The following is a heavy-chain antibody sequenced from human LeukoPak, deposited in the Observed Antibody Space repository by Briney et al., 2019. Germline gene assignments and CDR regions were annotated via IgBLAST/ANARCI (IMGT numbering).Heavy chain of an antibody. CDR3: ASWTRVGPRGYYFDY. D-gene: IGHD1-26*01. CDR2: IYTSGST. J-gene: IGHJ4*02. CDR1: GGSISSYY. V-gene: IGHV4-4*07. Sequence: KPSETLSLTCTVSGGSISSYYWSWIRQPAGKGLEWIGRIYTSGSTNYNPSLKSRVTMSVDTSKNQFSLKLSSVTAADTAVYYCASWTRVGPRGYYFDYWGQGTLVTVSS.